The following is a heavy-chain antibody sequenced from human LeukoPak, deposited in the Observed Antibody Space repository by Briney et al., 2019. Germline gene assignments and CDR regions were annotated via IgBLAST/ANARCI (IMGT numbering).Heavy chain of an antibody. J-gene: IGHJ4*02. V-gene: IGHV4-59*08. CDR3: AKVSDRDSSGYYWGFEY. CDR2: IYYSGST. CDR1: GDSISSYY. Sequence: SETLSLTCTVCGDSISSYYCSWIRQPPGKGLECIGYIYYSGSTNYNPSLKSRVTISVDTSRNQFSLKLTSVTAADTAVYYCAKVSDRDSSGYYWGFEYWGQGTLVTVSS. D-gene: IGHD3-22*01.